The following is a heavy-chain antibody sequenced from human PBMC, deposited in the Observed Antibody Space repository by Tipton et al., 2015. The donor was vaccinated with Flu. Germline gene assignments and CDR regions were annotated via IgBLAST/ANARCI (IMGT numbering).Heavy chain of an antibody. CDR3: ATLAGWELPWADY. Sequence: QLVQSGAEVKEPGESLKISCQGSGYNFPLYWIGCARQMPGKGLEWMGLIYPGDSDVRYTPSFQDQVTISADTSTSTAYLQWRSLKSSDSAIYYCATLAGWELPWADYWVHGTLVTVST. V-gene: IGHV5-51*03. CDR1: GYNFPLYW. CDR2: IYPGDSDV. D-gene: IGHD1-26*01. J-gene: IGHJ4*01.